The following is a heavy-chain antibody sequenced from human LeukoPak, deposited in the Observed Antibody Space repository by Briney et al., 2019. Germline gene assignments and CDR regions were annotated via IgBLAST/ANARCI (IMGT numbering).Heavy chain of an antibody. CDR3: AKPCSSAWYSPLDY. CDR1: GFTFSRHW. CDR2: IKQDGSQ. D-gene: IGHD6-19*01. V-gene: IGHV3-7*03. Sequence: PGGSLRLSCAASGFTFSRHWMGWVRQAPGKGLEWVASIKQDGSQYYVDSVKGRFFISRDNAKNSVSLQMNSLRGEDTAVYYCAKPCSSAWYSPLDYWGQGTLVTVSS. J-gene: IGHJ4*02.